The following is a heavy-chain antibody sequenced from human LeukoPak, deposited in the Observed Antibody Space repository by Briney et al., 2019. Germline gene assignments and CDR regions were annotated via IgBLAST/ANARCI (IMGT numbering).Heavy chain of an antibody. Sequence: SETLSLTCTVSGGSISSYYWSWIRQPPGKGLEWIGYIYYSGSTNYNPSLKSRVTISVDTSKNQFSLKLSPVTAADTAVYYCAGGDYSSSFDFWGQGTMVTVPS. V-gene: IGHV4-59*01. CDR2: IYYSGST. D-gene: IGHD6-13*01. J-gene: IGHJ3*01. CDR1: GGSISSYY. CDR3: AGGDYSSSFDF.